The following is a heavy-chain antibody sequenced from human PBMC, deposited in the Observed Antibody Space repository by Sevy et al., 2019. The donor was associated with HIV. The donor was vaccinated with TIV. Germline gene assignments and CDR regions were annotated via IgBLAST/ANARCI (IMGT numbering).Heavy chain of an antibody. CDR2: ISYNGSNK. V-gene: IGHV3-30*04. J-gene: IGHJ4*02. D-gene: IGHD3-22*01. Sequence: GGSLRLSCAASGFTFSSYAMHWVRQAPGKGLEWVAVISYNGSNKYYAASVKGGFTISRDNSKNTLYLQMNCLRAKDTAVYYCARASTYYYDNSGYYYNDYWGQGTLVTVSS. CDR3: ARASTYYYDNSGYYYNDY. CDR1: GFTFSSYA.